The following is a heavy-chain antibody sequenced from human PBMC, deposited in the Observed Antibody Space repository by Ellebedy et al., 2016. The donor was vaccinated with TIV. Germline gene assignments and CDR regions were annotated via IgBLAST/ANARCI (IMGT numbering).Heavy chain of an antibody. Sequence: MPSETLSLTCVISGDSVSSNSAAWTWIRQSPSRGLEWLGRTYYRSEWYDDYAVSVKSRIKISPDISKNHFSLRLNSVTPEDTAVYYCARGMRIEARPGSYYYAMDVWGQGTTVTVSS. CDR3: ARGMRIEARPGSYYYAMDV. CDR2: TYYRSEWYD. J-gene: IGHJ6*02. CDR1: GDSVSSNSAA. V-gene: IGHV6-1*01. D-gene: IGHD6-6*01.